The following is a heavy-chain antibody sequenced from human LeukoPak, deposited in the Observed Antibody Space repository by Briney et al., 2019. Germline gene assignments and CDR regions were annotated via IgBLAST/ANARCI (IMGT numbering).Heavy chain of an antibody. J-gene: IGHJ4*02. CDR1: GFTFSSYA. D-gene: IGHD3-22*01. CDR3: ARDSGYLDY. V-gene: IGHV3-30-3*01. Sequence: GGSLRLSCAASGFTFSSYAMHWVRQAPGKGLEWVAVISYDGSNKYYADSVKGRFTISRDNSKNTLYLQMNSLRAEDTAVYYCARDSGYLDYWGQGTLVTVSS. CDR2: ISYDGSNK.